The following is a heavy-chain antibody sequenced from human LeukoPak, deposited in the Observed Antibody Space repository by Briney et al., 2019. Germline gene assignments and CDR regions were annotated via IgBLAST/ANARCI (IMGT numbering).Heavy chain of an antibody. CDR3: ARFPEVITGTRQYYFDY. D-gene: IGHD1-7*01. CDR1: GFTVSSNY. J-gene: IGHJ4*02. CDR2: IYSGGST. Sequence: GGSLRLSCAASGFTVSSNYMSWVRQAPGKGLEWVSVIYSGGSTYYADSVKGRFTISRDNSKNTLYLQMNSLRAEDTAVYYCARFPEVITGTRQYYFDYWGQGTLVTVSS. V-gene: IGHV3-53*01.